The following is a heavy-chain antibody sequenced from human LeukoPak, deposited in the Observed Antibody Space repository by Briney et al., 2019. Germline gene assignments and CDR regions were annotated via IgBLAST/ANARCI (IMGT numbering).Heavy chain of an antibody. CDR3: VRDRGDLDAFDI. Sequence: GGSLRLFCAASGFTFSSHWMHWVRQAPGEGLVWVSRINSDGSSTSYADSVKGRFTISRDIPKNTLYLQMNSLRAEDTAVFYCVRDRGDLDAFDIWGRGTMVTVSS. D-gene: IGHD2-21*02. CDR2: INSDGSST. V-gene: IGHV3-74*01. CDR1: GFTFSSHW. J-gene: IGHJ3*02.